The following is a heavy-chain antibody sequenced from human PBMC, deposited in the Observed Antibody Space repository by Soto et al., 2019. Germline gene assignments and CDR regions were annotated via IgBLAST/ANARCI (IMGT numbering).Heavy chain of an antibody. CDR1: GYTFTSYG. Sequence: ASVKVSCQASGYTFTSYGISWVRQAPGPGLEWLGWISAYNGNTNYAQKLQGRVTITTDTSTSTAYMELRSLRSDDTAVYYCARDRRIAARQEPFDDWGQGTLVTVAS. CDR3: ARDRRIAARQEPFDD. D-gene: IGHD6-6*01. J-gene: IGHJ4*02. CDR2: ISAYNGNT. V-gene: IGHV1-18*01.